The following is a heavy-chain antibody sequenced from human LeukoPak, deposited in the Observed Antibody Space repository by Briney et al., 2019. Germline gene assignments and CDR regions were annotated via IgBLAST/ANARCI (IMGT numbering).Heavy chain of an antibody. CDR2: INPNSGGT. J-gene: IGHJ5*02. V-gene: IGHV1-2*02. D-gene: IGHD3-3*01. CDR3: ARDSPGPVDDFWRTRRRNWFDP. Sequence: ASVKVSCKASGYTFTGYYMHWVRQAPGQGLEWMGWINPNSGGTNYAQKFQGRVTMTRDTSISTAYMELSRLRSDDTAVYYCARDSPGPVDDFWRTRRRNWFDPWGQGTLVTVSS. CDR1: GYTFTGYY.